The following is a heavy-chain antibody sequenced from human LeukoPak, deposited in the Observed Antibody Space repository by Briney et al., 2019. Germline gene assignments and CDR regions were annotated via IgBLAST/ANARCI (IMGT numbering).Heavy chain of an antibody. V-gene: IGHV4-34*01. CDR1: GGSFSGYY. D-gene: IGHD3-3*01. CDR2: INHSGST. J-gene: IGHJ6*02. CDR3: ARARYDFWSGMRAYYYYGMDV. Sequence: SETQSLTCAVYGGSFSGYYWSWIRQPPGKGLEWIGEINHSGSTNYNPSLKSRVTISVDTSKNQFSLKLSSVTAADTAVYYCARARYDFWSGMRAYYYYGMDVWGQGTTVTVSS.